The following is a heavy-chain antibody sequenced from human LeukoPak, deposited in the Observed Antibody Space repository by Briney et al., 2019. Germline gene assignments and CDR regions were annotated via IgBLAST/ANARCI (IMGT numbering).Heavy chain of an antibody. D-gene: IGHD1-1*01. Sequence: GESLKISCKGSGYSFTSYWIAWVRQMPGKGLEWMGIIYPGDSETRYSPSFSLSFQGQVTISADKSISTAYLQWSSLKASDTAMYYCARLYNWNDGFDHWGQGNLVTVSS. J-gene: IGHJ4*02. CDR2: IYPGDSET. CDR1: GYSFTSYW. V-gene: IGHV5-51*01. CDR3: ARLYNWNDGFDH.